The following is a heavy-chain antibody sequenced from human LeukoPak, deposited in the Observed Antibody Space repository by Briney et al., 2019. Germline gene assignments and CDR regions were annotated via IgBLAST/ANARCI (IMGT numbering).Heavy chain of an antibody. Sequence: ASVKVSCKASGYTFTSYGISWVRQAPGQGLEWMGWISAYNGNTNYAQKLQGRVTMTTDKSTSTAYMELSSLRSEDTAVYYCAGNQRRPIAAASAYDYWGQGTLVTVSS. CDR1: GYTFTSYG. CDR3: AGNQRRPIAAASAYDY. J-gene: IGHJ4*02. D-gene: IGHD6-13*01. CDR2: ISAYNGNT. V-gene: IGHV1-18*01.